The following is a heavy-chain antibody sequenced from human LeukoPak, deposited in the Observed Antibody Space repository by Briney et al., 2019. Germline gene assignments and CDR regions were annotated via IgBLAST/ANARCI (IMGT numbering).Heavy chain of an antibody. CDR1: GGSISSGGYY. CDR3: AREGQDNWFDP. CDR2: IYYSGST. J-gene: IGHJ5*02. V-gene: IGHV4-31*03. Sequence: PSETLSLTCTISGGSISSGGYYWSWIRQHPGKGLEWIGYIYYSGSTYYNPSLKSRVTISVDTSKNQFSLKLGSVTAADTAVYYCAREGQDNWFDPWGQGTLVTVSS.